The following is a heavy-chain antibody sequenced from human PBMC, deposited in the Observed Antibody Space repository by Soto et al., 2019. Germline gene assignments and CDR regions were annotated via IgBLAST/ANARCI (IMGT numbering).Heavy chain of an antibody. Sequence: QVQLVQSGAEVKKPGASVKVSGKASGYTFTSYYMHWVRQTPGQGLEWMGLINPSGGSTSYAQKFEGRVTMTRDTSTSTVYLELSSLRSEDTAVYYCARDTLVVGANSGPDYWGQGTLVTVSS. V-gene: IGHV1-46*01. J-gene: IGHJ4*02. CDR2: INPSGGST. CDR3: ARDTLVVGANSGPDY. CDR1: GYTFTSYY. D-gene: IGHD1-26*01.